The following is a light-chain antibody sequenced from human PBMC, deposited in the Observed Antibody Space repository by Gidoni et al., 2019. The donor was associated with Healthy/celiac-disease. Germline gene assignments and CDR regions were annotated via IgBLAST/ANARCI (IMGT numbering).Light chain of an antibody. J-gene: IGKJ3*01. CDR3: QQYDNPLRT. V-gene: IGKV1-33*01. Sequence: DIQMTQSPSSLSASVGDRVTITCQASQDISNYLIWYQQKPGKAPKLLIYDASNLETGVTSRFSGSGSGTDFTFTISSLQPEDIATYYCQQYDNPLRTFGPXTKVDIK. CDR1: QDISNY. CDR2: DAS.